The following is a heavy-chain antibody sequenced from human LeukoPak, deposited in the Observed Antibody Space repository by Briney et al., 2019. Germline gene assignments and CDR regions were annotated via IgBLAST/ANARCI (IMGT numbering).Heavy chain of an antibody. CDR2: IYYSGST. V-gene: IGHV4-59*01. J-gene: IGHJ6*02. CDR1: GGSISSYN. CDR3: ARAPYYYGMDV. Sequence: SGTLSLTCTVSGGSISSYNSRCIWQPPQEGLERSGHIYYSGSTNYNPSLKSPVPISVDTSKNQFSLKLSSVTAADTAVYYCARAPYYYGMDVWGQGTTVTVSS.